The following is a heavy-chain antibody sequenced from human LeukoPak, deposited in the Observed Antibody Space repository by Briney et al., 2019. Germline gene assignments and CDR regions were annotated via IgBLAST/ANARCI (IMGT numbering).Heavy chain of an antibody. Sequence: PGGSLRLSCGASGFTFSSYAMSWVRQAPGKGLEWVSAISGSGGSTYYADSVKGRFTISRDNSKNTLYLQMNSLRAEDTAVYYCAKSIRGLLWFGEPAFDAFDIWGQGTMVTVSS. CDR2: ISGSGGST. CDR3: AKSIRGLLWFGEPAFDAFDI. V-gene: IGHV3-23*01. CDR1: GFTFSSYA. J-gene: IGHJ3*02. D-gene: IGHD3-10*01.